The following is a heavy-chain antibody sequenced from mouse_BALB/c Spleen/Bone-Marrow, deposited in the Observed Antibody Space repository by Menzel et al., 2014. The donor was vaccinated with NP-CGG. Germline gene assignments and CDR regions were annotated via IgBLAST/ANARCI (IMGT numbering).Heavy chain of an antibody. CDR3: ARAYYVNYDAMYY. J-gene: IGHJ4*01. CDR1: GYTFSSYW. V-gene: IGHV1-9*01. D-gene: IGHD2-10*01. Sequence: VQLVESGAELMKTGASMKISCKATGYTFSSYWIEWVKQRPGHGLEWIGEILPGSGSTNYNERFKGKATFTADTSSNTAYMQLSSLTSEDSAVYYCARAYYVNYDAMYYWGQGTSVTVSS. CDR2: ILPGSGST.